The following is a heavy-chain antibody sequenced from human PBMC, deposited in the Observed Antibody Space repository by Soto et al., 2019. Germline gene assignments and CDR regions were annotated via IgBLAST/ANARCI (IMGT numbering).Heavy chain of an antibody. CDR1: GFTFSSYC. J-gene: IGHJ6*02. CDR3: ARDTVVVVAAQLLEYYGMDA. D-gene: IGHD2-15*01. Sequence: GVSLSLSCAASGFTFSSYCIHWVRQAPGKGLEWVAVIWYDGSNKYYAASVKGRFTISRDNSKNTLYLQMNSLRAEDTAVYYCARDTVVVVAAQLLEYYGMDAWGQGTTVTVSS. CDR2: IWYDGSNK. V-gene: IGHV3-33*01.